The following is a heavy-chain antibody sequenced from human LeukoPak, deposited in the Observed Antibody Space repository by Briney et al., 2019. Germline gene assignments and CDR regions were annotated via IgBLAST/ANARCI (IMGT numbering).Heavy chain of an antibody. V-gene: IGHV3-53*01. J-gene: IGHJ4*02. Sequence: GGSLRLSCAASGFTVSSNYMSWVRQAPGKGLEWVSAIYSGGSTYYADSVKGRFTISRDNSKNTLYLQMNSLRAEDTAVYYCARYLLNGDLDYWGQGTLVTVSS. D-gene: IGHD4-17*01. CDR3: ARYLLNGDLDY. CDR1: GFTVSSNY. CDR2: IYSGGST.